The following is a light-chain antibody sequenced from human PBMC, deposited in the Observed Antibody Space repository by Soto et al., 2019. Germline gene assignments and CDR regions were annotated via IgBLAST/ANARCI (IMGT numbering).Light chain of an antibody. CDR1: QSLVHNDGNTY. V-gene: IGKV2-24*01. CDR3: MQATQSSWT. Sequence: DIVMTQTPLSSPVTLGQAASISCRSSQSLVHNDGNTYLSWFQQRPGQPPRLLIYKVSARFSGVPDRFSGSGAGTDFTLTISRXEAEDVGVYHCMQATQSSWTFGQGTKVDIK. CDR2: KVS. J-gene: IGKJ1*01.